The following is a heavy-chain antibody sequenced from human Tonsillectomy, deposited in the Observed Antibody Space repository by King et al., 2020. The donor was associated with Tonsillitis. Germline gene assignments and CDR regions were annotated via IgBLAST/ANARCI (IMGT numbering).Heavy chain of an antibody. CDR3: ARLRYYYDSPDAFDI. D-gene: IGHD3-22*01. V-gene: IGHV4-38-2*02. CDR2: IYHSGST. J-gene: IGHJ3*02. Sequence: HVQLQESGPGLVKPSETLSLTCTVSGYSISSGYYWGWIRPPPGKGLEWIGSIYHSGSTYYNPSLKSRVTISVNTSKNQFSLKLSSVTAADTAVYYCARLRYYYDSPDAFDIWGQGTMVTGSS. CDR1: GYSISSGYY.